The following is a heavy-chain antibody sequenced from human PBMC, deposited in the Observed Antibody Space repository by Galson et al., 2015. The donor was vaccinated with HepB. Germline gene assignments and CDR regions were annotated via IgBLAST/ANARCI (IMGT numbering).Heavy chain of an antibody. D-gene: IGHD6-13*01. CDR3: AKFPPGYVSSYFED. Sequence: ETLSLTCTVSGGSISHYYWSWIRQPPGKGLEWIGHIYDSWDTKYNPSLMSRVTISEDTSKNQFSLKLSSVTAADTAVYYCAKFPPGYVSSYFEDWGQGTLVTVSS. CDR1: GGSISHYY. J-gene: IGHJ4*02. V-gene: IGHV4-59*01. CDR2: IYDSWDT.